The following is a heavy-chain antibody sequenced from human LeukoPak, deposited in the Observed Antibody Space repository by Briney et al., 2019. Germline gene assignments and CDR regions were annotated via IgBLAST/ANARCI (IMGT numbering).Heavy chain of an antibody. J-gene: IGHJ6*04. V-gene: IGHV3-30*04. D-gene: IGHD2-2*01. CDR3: ARDRGSTSSYGMDV. Sequence: GRSLRLSCAASGFTFSSYAMHWVRQAPGKGLEWVAVISYDGSNKYYADSVKCRFTISRDNSKNTLYLQMNSLRAEDTAVYYCARDRGSTSSYGMDVWGKGTTVTVSS. CDR2: ISYDGSNK. CDR1: GFTFSSYA.